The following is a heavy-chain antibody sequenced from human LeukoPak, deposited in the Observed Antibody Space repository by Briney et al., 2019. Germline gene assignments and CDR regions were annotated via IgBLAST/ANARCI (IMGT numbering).Heavy chain of an antibody. CDR2: ISGSGGST. CDR3: AKGRGAVAGRLFDY. V-gene: IGHV3-23*01. CDR1: GFTFTSYW. Sequence: GGSLRLSCAASGFTFTSYWMHWVRQAPGKGLEWVSAISGSGGSTYYADSVKGRFTISRDNSKNTLYLQMNSLRAEDTAVYYCAKGRGAVAGRLFDYWGQGTLVTVSS. D-gene: IGHD6-19*01. J-gene: IGHJ4*02.